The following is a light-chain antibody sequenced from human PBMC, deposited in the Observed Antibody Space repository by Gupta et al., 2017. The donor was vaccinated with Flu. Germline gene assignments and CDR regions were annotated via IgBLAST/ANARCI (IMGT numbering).Light chain of an antibody. CDR1: QSLLHSNGYNY. Sequence: VVMTQSALSLPVTPGEPTSISYRSSQSLLHSNGYNYLNWYLQKPGQSPQLLIYLGSNRASGVPDRFSGSGSGTDFTLKISRVEAEDVGIYYCLQVVQTPYSFGQGTKLEIK. V-gene: IGKV2-28*01. CDR2: LGS. J-gene: IGKJ2*03. CDR3: LQVVQTPYS.